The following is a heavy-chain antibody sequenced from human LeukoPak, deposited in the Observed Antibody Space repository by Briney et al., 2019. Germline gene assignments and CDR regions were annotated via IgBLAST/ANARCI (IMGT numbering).Heavy chain of an antibody. J-gene: IGHJ4*02. D-gene: IGHD1-1*01. V-gene: IGHV3-23*01. Sequence: GGSLRLSCAASGFSFSRYSMSWVRQAPGKGLEWVSGISVSGHKTYHADSVKGRFTISRDNSNNMVYLQMNSLRAEDTAVYYCAKSRFISGGGYFDYWGQGTLVTVSS. CDR3: AKSRFISGGGYFDY. CDR1: GFSFSRYS. CDR2: ISVSGHKT.